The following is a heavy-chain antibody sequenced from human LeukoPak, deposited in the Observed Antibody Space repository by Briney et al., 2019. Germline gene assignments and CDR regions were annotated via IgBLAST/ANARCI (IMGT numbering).Heavy chain of an antibody. CDR2: ISSSSSTI. CDR1: GFTFSSYS. V-gene: IGHV3-48*01. CDR3: ARDRGSSGWDSYLPYYYYYYYMDV. J-gene: IGHJ6*03. Sequence: GGSLRLSCAASGFTFSSYSMNWVRQAPGKGLEWVSYISSSSSTIYYADSVKGRFTISRDNAKNSLYLQMNSLRAEDTAVYYCARDRGSSGWDSYLPYYYYYYYMDVWGKGTTVTVSS. D-gene: IGHD6-19*01.